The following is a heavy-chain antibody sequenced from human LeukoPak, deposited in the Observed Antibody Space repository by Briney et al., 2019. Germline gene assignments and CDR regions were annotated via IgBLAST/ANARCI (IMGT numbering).Heavy chain of an antibody. CDR2: ISADNGNT. V-gene: IGHV1-18*04. J-gene: IGHJ5*02. CDR3: ARVDVVVVPTLGWFGP. Sequence: ASVKVSCKGSGYTLSNHAFSWVRQAPGQGLEWMGWISADNGNTNHAQKFQGRVSLTTDTSTSTAYMELRSLRSDDTAVYYCARVDVVVVPTLGWFGPWGQGTLVTVSS. CDR1: GYTLSNHA. D-gene: IGHD2-2*01.